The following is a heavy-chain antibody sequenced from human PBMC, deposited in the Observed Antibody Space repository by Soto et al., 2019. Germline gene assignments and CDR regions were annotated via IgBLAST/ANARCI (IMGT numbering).Heavy chain of an antibody. V-gene: IGHV3-23*01. J-gene: IGHJ3*01. CDR2: ISGGAGSI. CDR3: AKGKSSNYVSHAFDF. D-gene: IGHD3-10*02. Sequence: EVQVLGSGGGLVQPGGSLRLSCAASGFNFNTYAMSWVRQAPGKWLEWVSGISGGAGSIHYVESVNGRFTISRDNSKNALYLQMDSLRGEDTAVYYCAKGKSSNYVSHAFDFWGQGTMVTVSS. CDR1: GFNFNTYA.